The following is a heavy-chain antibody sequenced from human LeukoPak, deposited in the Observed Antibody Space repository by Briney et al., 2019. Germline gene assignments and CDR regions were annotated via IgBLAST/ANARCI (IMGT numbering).Heavy chain of an antibody. CDR1: GFTFSNYN. Sequence: GSLRLSCAASGFTFSNYNMNWVRQPPGKGLEWMGEINHSGSTNYNPSLKSRVTISVDTSKNQFSLKLSSVTAADTAVYYCARGPHAMITFGGVIRRSGGLDYWGQGTLVTVSS. CDR2: INHSGST. V-gene: IGHV4-34*01. CDR3: ARGPHAMITFGGVIRRSGGLDY. J-gene: IGHJ4*02. D-gene: IGHD3-16*02.